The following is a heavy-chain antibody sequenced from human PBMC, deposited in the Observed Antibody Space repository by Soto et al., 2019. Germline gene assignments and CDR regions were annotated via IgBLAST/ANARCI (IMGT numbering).Heavy chain of an antibody. Sequence: SETLSLTCAVYGGSFSGYYWSWIRQPPGKGLEWIGEINHSGSTNYNPSLKSRVTISVDTSKNQFSLKLSSVTAADTAVYYCAREHLFDILTGRYYYYGMDVWGQGTTVTVSS. CDR1: GGSFSGYY. CDR2: INHSGST. V-gene: IGHV4-34*01. D-gene: IGHD3-9*01. CDR3: AREHLFDILTGRYYYYGMDV. J-gene: IGHJ6*01.